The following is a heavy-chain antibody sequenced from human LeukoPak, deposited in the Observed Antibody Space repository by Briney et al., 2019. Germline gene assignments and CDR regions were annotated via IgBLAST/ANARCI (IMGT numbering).Heavy chain of an antibody. CDR3: ARDAYWASDY. D-gene: IGHD3-16*01. V-gene: IGHV3-48*02. CDR1: GFTFSSYN. J-gene: IGHJ4*02. CDR2: IKTSGSIM. Sequence: GGSLRLSCAASGFTFSSYNMNWVRQAPGKGLEWISNIKTSGSIMFYADSAKGRFTISRDNAENSLYLQMNSLRDEDTAVYYCARDAYWASDYWGQGTLVTVSS.